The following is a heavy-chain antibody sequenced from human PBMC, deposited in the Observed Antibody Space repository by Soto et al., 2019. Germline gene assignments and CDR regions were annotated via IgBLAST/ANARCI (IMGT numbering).Heavy chain of an antibody. J-gene: IGHJ6*02. CDR3: ASRRGDYYYYGMDV. CDR2: ISSSSSYI. Sequence: GESLRLSCAASGFSFSSYSMNWVRQAPGKGLEWVSSISSSSSYIYYADSVKGRFTISRDNAKNSLYLQMNSLRAEDTAVYYCASRRGDYYYYGMDVWGQGTTVTVSS. V-gene: IGHV3-21*01. CDR1: GFSFSSYS. D-gene: IGHD3-10*01.